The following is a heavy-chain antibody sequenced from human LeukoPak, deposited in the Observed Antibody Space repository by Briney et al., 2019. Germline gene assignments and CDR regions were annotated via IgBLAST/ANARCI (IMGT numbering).Heavy chain of an antibody. Sequence: GGSLRLSCAASGFSFSSYSMNWVRQAPGKGLEWVSFISGSGTSIDYADSVKGRFTVSRDNGKNSLFLHMNSLRAEDTAVYYCARKNTSSSEDYWGQGTLVTVSS. CDR2: ISGSGTSI. V-gene: IGHV3-48*01. CDR3: ARKNTSSSEDY. CDR1: GFSFSSYS. J-gene: IGHJ4*02. D-gene: IGHD6-6*01.